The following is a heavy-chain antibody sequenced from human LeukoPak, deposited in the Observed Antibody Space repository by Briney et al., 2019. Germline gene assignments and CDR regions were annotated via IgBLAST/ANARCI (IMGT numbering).Heavy chain of an antibody. J-gene: IGHJ3*02. Sequence: ASVKVSCKASGYTFTGYYMHWVRQAPGQGLEWMGWINPNSGGTNYAQKFQGRVTMTRDTSISTAYMELSRLRSADTAVYYCARDQSRLAAAAPIFGVVIASHRDAFDIWGQGTMVTVSS. CDR3: ARDQSRLAAAAPIFGVVIASHRDAFDI. CDR1: GYTFTGYY. D-gene: IGHD3-3*01. V-gene: IGHV1-2*02. CDR2: INPNSGGT.